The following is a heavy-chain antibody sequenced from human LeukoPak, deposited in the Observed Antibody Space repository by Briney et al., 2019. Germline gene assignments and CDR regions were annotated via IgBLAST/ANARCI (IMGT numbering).Heavy chain of an antibody. CDR2: INHSGGT. CDR1: GGSFSGFY. V-gene: IGHV4-34*01. Sequence: SSETLSLTCAVYGGSFSGFYWSWIRQPPGEGLEWIGEINHSGGTSYNPSLKSRVTISVDTSKNHFSLKLTSLTAADTAVYFCARVARDSSEWGQGTLVTVCS. D-gene: IGHD3-22*01. CDR3: ARVARDSSE. J-gene: IGHJ4*02.